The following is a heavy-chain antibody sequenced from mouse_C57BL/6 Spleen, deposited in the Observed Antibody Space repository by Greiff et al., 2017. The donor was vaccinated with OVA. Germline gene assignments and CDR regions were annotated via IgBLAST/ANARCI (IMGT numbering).Heavy chain of an antibody. J-gene: IGHJ4*01. CDR1: GFSLTSYG. Sequence: QVQLKESGPGLVQPSQSLSITCTVSGFSLTSYGVHWVRQSPGKGLEWLGVIWRGGSTDYYAAFISRLSISKDNSKSQVFFKMNSLQADDTAIYYCANYCGSSYAMDYWGQGTSVTVSS. CDR3: ANYCGSSYAMDY. CDR2: IWRGGST. D-gene: IGHD1-1*01. V-gene: IGHV2-2*01.